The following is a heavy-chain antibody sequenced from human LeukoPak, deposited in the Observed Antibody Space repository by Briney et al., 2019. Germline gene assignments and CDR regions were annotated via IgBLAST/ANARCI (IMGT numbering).Heavy chain of an antibody. CDR1: GFIFSTYG. Sequence: QAGRSLRLSCVASGFIFSTYGMHWVRQAPGKGLEWVAVISDDGSRKSFADSVKGRFTISRDNSKSTMYLEMSSLSLEDTAVYYCAKVATMGDYYGMDVWGQGTTVTVSS. D-gene: IGHD5-12*01. CDR3: AKVATMGDYYGMDV. V-gene: IGHV3-30*18. J-gene: IGHJ6*02. CDR2: ISDDGSRK.